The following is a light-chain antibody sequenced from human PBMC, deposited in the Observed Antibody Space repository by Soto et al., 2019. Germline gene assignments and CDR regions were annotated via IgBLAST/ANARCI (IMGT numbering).Light chain of an antibody. CDR1: KGISNY. Sequence: DIQMTQSPSSLSASVGDRFTITCRASKGISNYLAWYQQKPGKAPKILIYAASTLQSGVPSRFSASGSGTDFPLTISSLQTEDVSTYYCQTDYRSAWTVGRGTKMEVK. CDR3: QTDYRSAWT. CDR2: AAS. J-gene: IGKJ1*01. V-gene: IGKV1-27*01.